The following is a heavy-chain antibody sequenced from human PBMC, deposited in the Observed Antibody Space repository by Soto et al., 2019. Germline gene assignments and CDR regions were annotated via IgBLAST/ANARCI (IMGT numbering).Heavy chain of an antibody. V-gene: IGHV1-18*01. CDR1: GYTFTSYG. J-gene: IGHJ6*02. CDR3: AIDDTMIVVVTLGYYYGMDV. Sequence: ASVKVSCKASGYTFTSYGISWVRQAPGQGLEWMGWISAYNGNTNYAQKLQGRVTMTTDTSTSTAYMELRSLGSDETAVYYCAIDDTMIVVVTLGYYYGMDVWGQGTTVTVSS. D-gene: IGHD3-22*01. CDR2: ISAYNGNT.